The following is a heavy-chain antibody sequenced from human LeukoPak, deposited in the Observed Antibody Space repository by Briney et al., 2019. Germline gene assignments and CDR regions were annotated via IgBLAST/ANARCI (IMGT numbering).Heavy chain of an antibody. CDR1: GYIFSAYY. Sequence: GASVKVSCKASGYIFSAYYMHWVRQAPGQGLEWMGWINPNSGGTNYAQKFQGRVTMTRDTSISTAYMELSRLRSDDTAVYYCAVGYCSGGSCYSFDYWGQGTLVTVSS. CDR2: INPNSGGT. CDR3: AVGYCSGGSCYSFDY. V-gene: IGHV1-2*02. J-gene: IGHJ4*02. D-gene: IGHD2-15*01.